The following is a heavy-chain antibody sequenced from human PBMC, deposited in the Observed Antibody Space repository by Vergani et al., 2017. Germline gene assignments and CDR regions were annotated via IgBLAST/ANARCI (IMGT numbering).Heavy chain of an antibody. CDR3: ACKLGDCRAAYCHAYDF. D-gene: IGHD2-15*01. V-gene: IGHV4-39*01. J-gene: IGHJ4*03. CDR1: GASVISTDYH. CDR2: MDDSGST. Sequence: QVQLQESGPGLLKPSETLSLTCTVSGASVISTDYHWGWIRQPPGKGLEWIGSMDDSGSTTYNPSLESRISISLETPKNQFSLWLTSVTAADTAVYYCACKLGDCRAAYCHAYDFWGPGTLVGVSS.